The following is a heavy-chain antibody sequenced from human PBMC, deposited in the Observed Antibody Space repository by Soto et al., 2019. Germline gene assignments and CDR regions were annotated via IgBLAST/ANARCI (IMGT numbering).Heavy chain of an antibody. D-gene: IGHD1-1*01. CDR1: GYGFTTYG. V-gene: IGHV1-18*01. Sequence: QVHLVQSGAEGKKPGASVKVSCKGSGYGFTTYGITWVRQAPGQGLEWMAWISAHNGNTNYAQKLQGRVTVTRDTSTSTAYMELRSLRSDDTAVYYCARGRYGDYWDQGALVTVSS. CDR3: ARGRYGDY. J-gene: IGHJ4*02. CDR2: ISAHNGNT.